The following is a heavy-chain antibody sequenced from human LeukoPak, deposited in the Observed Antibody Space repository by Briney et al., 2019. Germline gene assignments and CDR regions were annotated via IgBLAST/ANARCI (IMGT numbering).Heavy chain of an antibody. CDR3: ARGPLGGVGIVRMDV. CDR2: MNPNSGNT. Sequence: ASVKVSCRASGYTFTSYDINWVRQATGQGLEWMGWMNPNSGNTGYAQNFQGRVTMTRNTSITTAYMELSSLISEDTAVYYCARGPLGGVGIVRMDVWGQGTTVTVSS. V-gene: IGHV1-8*01. D-gene: IGHD1-26*01. CDR1: GYTFTSYD. J-gene: IGHJ6*02.